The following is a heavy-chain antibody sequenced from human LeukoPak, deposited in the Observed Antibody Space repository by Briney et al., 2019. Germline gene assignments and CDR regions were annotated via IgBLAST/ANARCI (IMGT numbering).Heavy chain of an antibody. D-gene: IGHD3-3*01. CDR2: MWYDGSNK. V-gene: IGHV3-33*01. CDR3: ARDGDDFWSGLPRDYGRDV. J-gene: IGHJ6*02. Sequence: GGSLRLSCAASGFTLSSYGMRWVRQPPGEGLEWVAVMWYDGSNKYYADSVKGRFTISRDNSKNTLYLQMNSLRAEDTAVYSCARDGDDFWSGLPRDYGRDVWGQGTTNTDSS. CDR1: GFTLSSYG.